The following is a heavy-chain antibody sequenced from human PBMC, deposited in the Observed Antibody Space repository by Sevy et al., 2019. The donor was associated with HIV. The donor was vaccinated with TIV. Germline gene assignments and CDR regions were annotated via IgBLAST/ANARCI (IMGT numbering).Heavy chain of an antibody. CDR2: TYYRSKWYN. D-gene: IGHD6-19*01. V-gene: IGHV6-1*01. CDR1: GDSVSSNSAA. Sequence: SQTLSLTCAISGDSVSSNSAAWNWIRQSPSRGLEWLGRTYYRSKWYNDYALSVKSRITINRDKSKNQFSLQLNSVTPEGTAVYYCARDPGEGGWPKYYFDFWGQGTLVTVSS. CDR3: ARDPGEGGWPKYYFDF. J-gene: IGHJ4*02.